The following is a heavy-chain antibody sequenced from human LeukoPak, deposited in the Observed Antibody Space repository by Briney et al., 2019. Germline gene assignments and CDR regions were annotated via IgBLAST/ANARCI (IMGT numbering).Heavy chain of an antibody. CDR1: GGSITIYY. Sequence: PSETLSLTCTVSGGSITIYYWSWIRQPAGKGLEWIGRIYYSGSTYYNPSLKSRVTISVDTSKNQFSLKLSSVTAADTAVYYCARHSPVGIFYFDYWGQGTLVTVSS. CDR3: ARHSPVGIFYFDY. D-gene: IGHD1-26*01. J-gene: IGHJ4*02. CDR2: IYYSGST. V-gene: IGHV4-59*05.